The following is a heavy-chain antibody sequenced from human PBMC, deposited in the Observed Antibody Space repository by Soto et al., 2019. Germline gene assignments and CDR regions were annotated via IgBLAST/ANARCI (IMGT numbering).Heavy chain of an antibody. V-gene: IGHV1-3*01. Sequence: QVRLEQSGADVKTPGASVKVSCQASGYTFNIYAIHWVRQAPGQRPEWMGWMNAGNGNTEYSPKFHGRVTMTRDRYARAAYMELSGLTSEDTAVYYCARDCTYCGGDTGREAFDIWGQGTMVTVP. CDR1: GYTFNIYA. J-gene: IGHJ3*02. CDR3: ARDCTYCGGDTGREAFDI. CDR2: MNAGNGNT. D-gene: IGHD2-21*01.